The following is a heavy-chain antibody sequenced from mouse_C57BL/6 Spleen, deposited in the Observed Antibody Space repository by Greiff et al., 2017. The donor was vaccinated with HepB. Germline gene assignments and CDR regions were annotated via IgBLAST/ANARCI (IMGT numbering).Heavy chain of an antibody. CDR2: INPSSGYT. D-gene: IGHD1-1*01. CDR1: GSTFTSYW. Sequence: QVQLKESGAELAKPGASVKLSCKASGSTFTSYWMHWVKQRPGQGLEWIGYINPSSGYTKYNQKFKDKATLTADKSSSTAYMQLSSLTYEDSAVYYCARDTTVVAPYAMDYWGQGTSVTVSS. V-gene: IGHV1-7*01. CDR3: ARDTTVVAPYAMDY. J-gene: IGHJ4*01.